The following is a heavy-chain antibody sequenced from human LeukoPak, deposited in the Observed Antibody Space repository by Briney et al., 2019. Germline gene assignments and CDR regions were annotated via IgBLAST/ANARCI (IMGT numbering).Heavy chain of an antibody. D-gene: IGHD3-10*01. J-gene: IGHJ3*02. V-gene: IGHV1-69*13. CDR2: IIPIFGTA. Sequence: SVKVSCKASGGTCSSYAISWVRQAPGQGLEWMGGIIPIFGTANYAQKFQGRVTITADESTSTAYMELSSLRSEDTAVYYCARGNYYGSGSYPRAFDIWGQGTMVTVSS. CDR3: ARGNYYGSGSYPRAFDI. CDR1: GGTCSSYA.